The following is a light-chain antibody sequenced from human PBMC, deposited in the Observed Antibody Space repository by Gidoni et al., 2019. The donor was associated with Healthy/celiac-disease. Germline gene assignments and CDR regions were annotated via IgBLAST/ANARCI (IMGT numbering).Light chain of an antibody. CDR2: GAS. CDR1: QSFSSSY. V-gene: IGKV3-20*01. Sequence: EIVLTQSPGTLSLSPGERATLSCRASQSFSSSYLAWYQQKPGQAPRLLMYGASSRATGIPDRFRGSGSGTDFTLTILRLEPEDFAVSYCQPYGSSPLTFGGGTKVAI. J-gene: IGKJ4*01. CDR3: QPYGSSPLT.